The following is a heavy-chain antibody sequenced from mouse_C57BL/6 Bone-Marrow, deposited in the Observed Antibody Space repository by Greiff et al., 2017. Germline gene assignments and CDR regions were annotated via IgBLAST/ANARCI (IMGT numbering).Heavy chain of an antibody. CDR3: TREGGSSIDY. D-gene: IGHD1-1*01. V-gene: IGHV1-15*01. J-gene: IGHJ2*01. CDR2: IDPETGGT. CDR1: GYTFTDYE. Sequence: VQLQQSGAELVRPGASVTLSCKASGYTFTDYEMHWVKQTPVHGLEWIGAIDPETGGTAYNQKFKGKAILTADKSSSTAYMELRSLTSEDSAVYYCTREGGSSIDYWGQGTTLTVSS.